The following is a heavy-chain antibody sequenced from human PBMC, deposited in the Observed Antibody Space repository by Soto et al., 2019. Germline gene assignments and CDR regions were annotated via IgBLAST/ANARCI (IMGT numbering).Heavy chain of an antibody. D-gene: IGHD1-26*01. V-gene: IGHV1-46*01. J-gene: IGHJ4*02. CDR1: GYTFTSYH. Sequence: QVQLVQSGAEVTKPGASVKVSCKASGYTFTSYHMHWVRQAPGQGLEWMGTLNPGGDTTANAQKFQGRVTMTTDTSTSTAYMELTSLRSEDTAVYYCMRGGTLVGSIAPGAYWGQGTLVTASS. CDR2: LNPGGDTT. CDR3: MRGGTLVGSIAPGAY.